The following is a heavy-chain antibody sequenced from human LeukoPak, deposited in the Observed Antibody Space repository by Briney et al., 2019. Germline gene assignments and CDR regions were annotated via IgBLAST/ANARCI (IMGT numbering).Heavy chain of an antibody. CDR1: GFTFSSYA. CDR3: ASMVRGVSTYFDY. Sequence: QSGGSLRLSCAASGFTFSSYAVSWVRQAPGKGLEWVSSVSGSGDSTYYADSVKGRFTVSRDNSKNTLYLQMNSLRAEDTAVYYCASMVRGVSTYFDYWGQGTLVTVSS. CDR2: VSGSGDST. J-gene: IGHJ4*02. D-gene: IGHD3-10*01. V-gene: IGHV3-23*01.